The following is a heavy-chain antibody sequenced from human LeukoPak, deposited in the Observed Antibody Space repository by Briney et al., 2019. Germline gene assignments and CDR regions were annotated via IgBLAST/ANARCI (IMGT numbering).Heavy chain of an antibody. V-gene: IGHV1-8*02. CDR3: AVPEGRGYCDKSSCSSMDV. D-gene: IGHD2-15*01. CDR1: GYTFTNFD. Sequence: ASVKVSCKTSGYTFTNFDINWVRQATGQGLEWMGWMNPNNGNTGYAQKFLGRVTMTRNTSMSTAYLELGSLGSEDTAVYYCAVPEGRGYCDKSSCSSMDVWGQGTTVTVSS. J-gene: IGHJ6*02. CDR2: MNPNNGNT.